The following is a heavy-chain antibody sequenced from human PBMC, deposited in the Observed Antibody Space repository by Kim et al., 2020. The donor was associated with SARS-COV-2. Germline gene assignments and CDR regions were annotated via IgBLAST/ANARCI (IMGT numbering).Heavy chain of an antibody. Sequence: EVQLVESGGGLVKPGGSLRLSCAASGFTFGVYYMNWVRQAPGKGLEWVSSISPSGYRYNAESLKGRFTISRDNGRNSLYLQMDDLAADDTAVYFCARVNRKDYYDSSGYLGFWYFDLWGRGTLVAVSS. CDR1: GFTFGVYY. J-gene: IGHJ2*01. D-gene: IGHD3-22*01. CDR3: ARVNRKDYYDSSGYLGFWYFDL. V-gene: IGHV3-21*01. CDR2: ISPSGYR.